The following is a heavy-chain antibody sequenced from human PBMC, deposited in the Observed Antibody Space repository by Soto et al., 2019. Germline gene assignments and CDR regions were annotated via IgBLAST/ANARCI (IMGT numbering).Heavy chain of an antibody. Sequence: GGSLRLSCAASGFTFNTYGFNWVRQAPGKGLEWVAVIWYDGNTKYYADSVKGRFTISRDNLKNTLCLQMNSLTAEDTAVYYCARPLVAPVAGPYYYGMDVWGQGTMVTVSS. D-gene: IGHD6-19*01. CDR3: ARPLVAPVAGPYYYGMDV. CDR2: IWYDGNTK. V-gene: IGHV3-33*01. J-gene: IGHJ6*02. CDR1: GFTFNTYG.